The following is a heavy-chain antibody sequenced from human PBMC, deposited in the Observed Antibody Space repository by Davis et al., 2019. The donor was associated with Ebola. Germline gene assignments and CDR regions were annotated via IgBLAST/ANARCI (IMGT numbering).Heavy chain of an antibody. CDR1: GFTFSSYG. CDR2: ISYDGSNK. D-gene: IGHD6-19*01. Sequence: PGGSLRLSCAASGFTFSSYGMHWVRQAPGKGLEWVAVISYDGSNKYYADSVKGRFTISRDNSKNTLYLQMNSLRAEDTAVYYCPKDRGSSGWLVDYWGQGTLVTVSS. CDR3: PKDRGSSGWLVDY. J-gene: IGHJ4*02. V-gene: IGHV3-30*18.